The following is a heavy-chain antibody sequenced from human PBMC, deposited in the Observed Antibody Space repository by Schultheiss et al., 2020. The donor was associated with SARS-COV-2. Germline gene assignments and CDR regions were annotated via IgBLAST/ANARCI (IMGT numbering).Heavy chain of an antibody. CDR2: IYYSGST. J-gene: IGHJ4*02. V-gene: IGHV4-59*12. D-gene: IGHD4-17*01. Sequence: SETLSLTCSVSGGSISSYHWSWIRQPPGKGLEWIGYIYYSGSTYYNPSLKSRVTISVDTSKNQFSLKLSSVTAADTAVYYCARASTVTTSPSFDYWGQGTLVTVSS. CDR3: ARASTVTTSPSFDY. CDR1: GGSISSYH.